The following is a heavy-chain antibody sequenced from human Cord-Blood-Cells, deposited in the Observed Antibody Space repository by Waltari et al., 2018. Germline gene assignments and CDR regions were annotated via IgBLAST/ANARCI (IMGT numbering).Heavy chain of an antibody. J-gene: IGHJ4*02. V-gene: IGHV1-69*06. D-gene: IGHD5-12*01. CDR2: IIPIFGTA. CDR3: AGNSGYYRPLDY. Sequence: QVQLVQSGAAVKKPGSSVKVSCKASGGTFSSYDISGVRQAPGQGLEWMGGIIPIFGTANYAQKFQGRVTITADKSTSTAYMELSSLRSEDTAVYYCAGNSGYYRPLDYWGQGTLVTVSS. CDR1: GGTFSSYD.